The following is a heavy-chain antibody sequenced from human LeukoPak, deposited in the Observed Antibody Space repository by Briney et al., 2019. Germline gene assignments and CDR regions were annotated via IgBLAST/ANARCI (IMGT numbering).Heavy chain of an antibody. CDR3: ARHCSGGSCYGSFDY. V-gene: IGHV5-51*01. CDR1: GSRFTSYW. J-gene: IGHJ4*02. D-gene: IGHD2-15*01. Sequence: GASLKISSKGSGSRFTSYWIGWVRRLPGKGLEWMGIIYPGDSDTRYGPSFQGQVTISADKSISTAYLQWSSLKASDTAMYYCARHCSGGSCYGSFDYWGQGTLVTVSS. CDR2: IYPGDSDT.